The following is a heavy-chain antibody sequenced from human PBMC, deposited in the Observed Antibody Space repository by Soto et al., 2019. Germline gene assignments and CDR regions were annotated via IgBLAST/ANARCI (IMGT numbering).Heavy chain of an antibody. CDR1: GYTFTSYD. D-gene: IGHD6-13*01. CDR3: AILRAIAAAVPAYYYGMDV. J-gene: IGHJ6*02. Sequence: GASVKVSCKASGYTFTSYDINWVRQATGQGLEWMGWMIPNIGNTSYAQKFQGRVTMTTDESTSTAYMELSSLRSEDTAVYYCAILRAIAAAVPAYYYGMDVWGQGTTVTVSS. V-gene: IGHV1-8*01. CDR2: MIPNIGNT.